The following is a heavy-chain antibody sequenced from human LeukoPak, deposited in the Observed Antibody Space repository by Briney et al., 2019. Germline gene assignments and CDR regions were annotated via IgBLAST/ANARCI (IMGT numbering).Heavy chain of an antibody. D-gene: IGHD1-7*01. Sequence: PGGSLRLSCEASGFTFKNHSMNWVRQAPGRGLEWISFISSSGGTIYYADSVKGRFTISRDNAKNSLYLQMNSLRAEDTAVYYCARSSRELGGYAPWELMPPFDYWGQGTLVTVSS. V-gene: IGHV3-48*01. CDR1: GFTFKNHS. CDR2: ISSSGGTI. CDR3: ARSSRELGGYAPWELMPPFDY. J-gene: IGHJ4*02.